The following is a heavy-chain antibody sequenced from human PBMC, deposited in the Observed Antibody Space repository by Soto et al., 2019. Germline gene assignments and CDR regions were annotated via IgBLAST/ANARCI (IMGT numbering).Heavy chain of an antibody. CDR1: GCSITTTRSY. J-gene: IGHJ5*01. CDR3: ARQPTTGDTDLRFDP. CDR2: IFYRGST. D-gene: IGHD2-21*01. Sequence: QLPLLESGPGLVKASETLSLTSNVSGCSITTTRSYWVRIRQPPGKGLEWLPNIFYRGSTYYNRSLASRGTISVDTSKNEFPMKLRSVTAADKAVYYCARQPTTGDTDLRFDPWSQGTLVTVSS. V-gene: IGHV4-39*01.